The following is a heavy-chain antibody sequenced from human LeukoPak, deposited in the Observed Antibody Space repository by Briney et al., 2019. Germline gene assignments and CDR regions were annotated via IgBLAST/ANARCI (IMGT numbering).Heavy chain of an antibody. CDR1: GGSISSSSYY. V-gene: IGHV4-39*07. Sequence: SETLSLTCTVSGGSISSSSYYWGWIRQPPGKGLEWIGTIYYSGSTYYNPSLKSRVTISVDTSKNQFSLKLSSVTAADTAVYYCARNLAGHFGGFYFDDWGQGTLVTVSS. CDR3: ARNLAGHFGGFYFDD. J-gene: IGHJ4*02. D-gene: IGHD2-21*01. CDR2: IYYSGST.